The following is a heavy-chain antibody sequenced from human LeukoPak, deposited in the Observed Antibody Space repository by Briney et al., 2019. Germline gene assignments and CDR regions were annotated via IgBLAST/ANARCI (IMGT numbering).Heavy chain of an antibody. CDR1: GYSISSGDY. J-gene: IGHJ6*03. V-gene: IGHV4-38-2*02. CDR3: ARQLSYYDFWSGFPPTGLDYMDV. CDR2: IYHSGRT. Sequence: SETLSLTCTVSGYSISSGDYWGWIRQPPGKGLEWIGSIYHSGRTYYNPSLKSRVTISVDTSKNQVSLILTSVTAADTAVYYCARQLSYYDFWSGFPPTGLDYMDVWGKGTTVTVSS. D-gene: IGHD3-3*01.